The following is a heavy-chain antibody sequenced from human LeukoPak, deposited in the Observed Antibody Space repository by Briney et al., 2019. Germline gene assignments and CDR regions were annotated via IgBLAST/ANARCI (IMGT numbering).Heavy chain of an antibody. CDR2: INPNSGGT. CDR1: GYPFTGYY. D-gene: IGHD4-17*01. CDR3: AREISDYASAY. V-gene: IGHV1-2*02. Sequence: ASVKVSCKASGYPFTGYYIHWVRQAPGQGLEWMGWINPNSGGTNNAQKFQGRVIMTSDTSITTAYMDLSRLTSDDTAVYYCAREISDYASAYWGQGTLLTVSS. J-gene: IGHJ4*02.